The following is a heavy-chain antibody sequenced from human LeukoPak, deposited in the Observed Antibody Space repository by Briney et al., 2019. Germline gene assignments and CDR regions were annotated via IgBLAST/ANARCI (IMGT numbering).Heavy chain of an antibody. CDR3: ARVVGYSTVDY. D-gene: IGHD4-11*01. J-gene: IGHJ4*02. Sequence: SETLSLTCTVAGGSISSYYWSWIRQPPGEGLEWIGYIYYSGSTNYNPSLKSRVTISVDTSKNQFSLKLSSVTAADTAVYYCARVVGYSTVDYWGQGTLVTVSS. CDR2: IYYSGST. CDR1: GGSISSYY. V-gene: IGHV4-59*01.